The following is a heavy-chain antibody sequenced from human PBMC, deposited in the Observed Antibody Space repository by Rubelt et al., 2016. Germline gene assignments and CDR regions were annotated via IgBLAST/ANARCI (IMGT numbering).Heavy chain of an antibody. CDR2: ISAYNGNT. CDR1: GYTFTSYY. D-gene: IGHD3-10*01. J-gene: IGHJ4*02. Sequence: QVQLVQSGAEVKKPGASVKVSCKASGYTFTSYYMHLVRPAPGQGLEWMGWISAYNGNTNYAQKLQGRVTITPDTATSTAYRERRSLRSDDTAVYYCARDPLPVRGVIMTPTHWGQGTLVTVSS. CDR3: ARDPLPVRGVIMTPTH. V-gene: IGHV1-18*04.